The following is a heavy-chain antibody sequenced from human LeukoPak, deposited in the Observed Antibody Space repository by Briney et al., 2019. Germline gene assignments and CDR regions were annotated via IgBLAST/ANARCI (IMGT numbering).Heavy chain of an antibody. CDR3: ARDSSSLSFDY. D-gene: IGHD6-13*01. J-gene: IGHJ4*02. V-gene: IGHV1-2*02. Sequence: ASVKVSCKASGYTFTAYYMHWVRQAPGQGLEWTGWINPNSGGTKYAQKFQGRVTMTRDTSISTVYMELSRLRCDDTAVYYCARDSSSLSFDYWGQGTLVTVSS. CDR2: INPNSGGT. CDR1: GYTFTAYY.